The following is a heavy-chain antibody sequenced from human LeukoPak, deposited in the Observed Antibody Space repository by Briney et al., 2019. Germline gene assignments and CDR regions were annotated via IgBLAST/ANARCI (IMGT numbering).Heavy chain of an antibody. CDR3: AXXXXXDSSGYYHYFDY. D-gene: IGHD3-22*01. J-gene: IGHJ4*02. CDR1: GGTFSSYA. V-gene: IGHV1-69*04. CDR2: IIPILGIA. Sequence: SVKVSCKASGGTFSSYAISWVRQAPGQGLEWMGRIIPILGIANYAQKFQGRVTITADKSTSTAYMELSSLRSEDKAGYYCAXXXXXDSSGYYHYFDYWGQGTLVTVSS.